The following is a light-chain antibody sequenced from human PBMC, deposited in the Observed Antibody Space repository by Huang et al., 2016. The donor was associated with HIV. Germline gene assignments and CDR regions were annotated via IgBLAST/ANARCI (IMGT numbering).Light chain of an antibody. V-gene: IGKV3-20*01. CDR3: QQYDDSIT. Sequence: EIVLTQSPGILSMSPGERVTLSCKASQSLSSTHVFWYQHKSCQAPRLLIDGASSRAAYIPDRFSCSGSGTDFTLTISRLEPEDFAVYYCQQYDDSITFGGGTKLEIK. CDR1: QSLSSTH. J-gene: IGKJ4*01. CDR2: GAS.